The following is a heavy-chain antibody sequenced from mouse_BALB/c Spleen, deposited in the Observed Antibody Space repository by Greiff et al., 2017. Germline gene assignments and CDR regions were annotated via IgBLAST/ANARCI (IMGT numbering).Heavy chain of an antibody. Sequence: EVQLQESGPGLVKPSQSLSLTCTVTGYSITSDYVWNLLRQLPGNKLEWMGYISYSGSTSYNPSLKSRISITRDTTKNQFFLQLNSVTTEDTATYYCARGNYGNYFDYWGQGTTLTVSS. D-gene: IGHD2-1*01. J-gene: IGHJ2*01. CDR2: ISYSGST. CDR3: ARGNYGNYFDY. V-gene: IGHV3-2*02. CDR1: GYSITSDYV.